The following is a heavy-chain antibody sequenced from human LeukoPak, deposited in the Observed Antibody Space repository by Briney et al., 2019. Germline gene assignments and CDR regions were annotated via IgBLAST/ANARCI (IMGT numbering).Heavy chain of an antibody. V-gene: IGHV4-59*01. Sequence: SETLSLTFTVSGGSISSYYWSWIRQPPGKGLEWIGYIYYSGSTNYNPSLKSRVTISVDTSKNQFSLKLSSVTAADTAVYYCARGGSYAQYYFDYWGQGTLVTVSS. CDR2: IYYSGST. D-gene: IGHD1-26*01. CDR1: GGSISSYY. J-gene: IGHJ4*02. CDR3: ARGGSYAQYYFDY.